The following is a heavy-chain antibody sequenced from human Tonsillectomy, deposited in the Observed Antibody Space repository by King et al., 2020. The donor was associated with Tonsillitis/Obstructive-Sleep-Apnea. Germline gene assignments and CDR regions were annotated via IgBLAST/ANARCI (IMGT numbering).Heavy chain of an antibody. CDR1: GYTFTSYG. J-gene: IGHJ4*02. CDR3: ARPMEGFYDSSGYRFDY. V-gene: IGHV1-18*01. D-gene: IGHD3-22*01. Sequence: QLVQSGAEVKKPGASVKVSCKASGYTFTSYGISWVRQAPGQGLEWMGWISVYNGNTNYAQKLQGRVTMPTDTSTSTAYMELRSLRSDDTAVYYCARPMEGFYDSSGYRFDYWGQGTLVTVSS. CDR2: ISVYNGNT.